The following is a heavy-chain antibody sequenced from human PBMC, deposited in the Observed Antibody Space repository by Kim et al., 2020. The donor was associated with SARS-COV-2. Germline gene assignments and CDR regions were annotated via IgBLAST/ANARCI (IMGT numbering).Heavy chain of an antibody. V-gene: IGHV4-59*08. D-gene: IGHD4-4*01. CDR2: IYYTGTT. J-gene: IGHJ3*02. Sequence: SETLSLTCTVSGGSLTNNYWSWIRQPPGKGLEYIGYIYYTGTTDYNPSLKSRVTISVDTSHNQFSLKLTSVTAADTAIFYCARLVPITSIGYTKYHSFDIWGQGTMVTVSS. CDR1: GGSLTNNY. CDR3: ARLVPITSIGYTKYHSFDI.